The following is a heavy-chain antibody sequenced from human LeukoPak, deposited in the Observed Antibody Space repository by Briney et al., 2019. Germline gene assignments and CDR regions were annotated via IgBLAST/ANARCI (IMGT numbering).Heavy chain of an antibody. CDR1: GGSISSGSYY. J-gene: IGHJ6*02. CDR3: ARDSLPGRYDSSGYSLTYYYYGMDV. V-gene: IGHV4-61*02. CDR2: IYTSGST. D-gene: IGHD3-22*01. Sequence: PSETLSLTCTVSGGSISSGSYYWSWIRQPAGKGLEWIGRIYTSGSTNYNPSLKSRVTISVDTSKNQFSLKLSSVTAADTAVYYCARDSLPGRYDSSGYSLTYYYYGMDVWGQGTTVTVSS.